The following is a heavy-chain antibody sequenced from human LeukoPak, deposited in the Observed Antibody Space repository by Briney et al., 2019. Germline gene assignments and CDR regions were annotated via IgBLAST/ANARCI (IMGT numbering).Heavy chain of an antibody. CDR1: GFTFSSYS. CDR3: AKTYYTILTGHDY. Sequence: GGSLRLSCAASGFTFSSYSMNWVRQAPGKGLEWVSYISSSSSTIYYADSVKGRFTISRDNSKNTLYLQMNSLRAEDTAVYYCAKTYYTILTGHDYWGQGTLVTVSS. CDR2: ISSSSSTI. D-gene: IGHD3-9*01. J-gene: IGHJ4*02. V-gene: IGHV3-48*01.